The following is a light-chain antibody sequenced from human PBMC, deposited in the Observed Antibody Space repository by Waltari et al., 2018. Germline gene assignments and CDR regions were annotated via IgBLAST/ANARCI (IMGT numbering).Light chain of an antibody. CDR2: AAS. J-gene: IGKJ1*01. V-gene: IGKV1-39*01. CDR3: QQSYSTPQT. CDR1: QSIRSY. Sequence: DIQMTQSLSSLSASVGDRVPITCRASQSIRSYLNWYQQKPGKAPKLLIYAASSLQSGVPSRFSGSGSGTDFTLTISSLQPEDFATYYCQQSYSTPQTFGQGTKVEIK.